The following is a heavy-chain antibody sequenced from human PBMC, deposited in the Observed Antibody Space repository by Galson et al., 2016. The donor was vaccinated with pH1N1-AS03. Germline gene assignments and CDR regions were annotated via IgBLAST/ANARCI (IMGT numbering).Heavy chain of an antibody. Sequence: SETLSLTCTVSGGSISSSSYYWGWIRQPPGKGLEWIGSIYYSGSTYYNPSLKSRVTISVDTSKNQFSLKLSSVTAADTAVYYCARHLYGDYVGWFVPWGQVRLTADSAKNDFSLTRTCVTARDLAVYVCAGHVGGGYGGGLDPWGQGPLVTGSS. CDR3: ARHLYGDYVGWFVPWGQVRLTADSAKNDFSLTRTCVTARDLAVYVCAGHVGGGYGGGLDP. CDR1: GGSISSSSYY. D-gene: IGHD2-8*02. J-gene: IGHJ5*02. V-gene: IGHV4-39*01. CDR2: IYYSGST.